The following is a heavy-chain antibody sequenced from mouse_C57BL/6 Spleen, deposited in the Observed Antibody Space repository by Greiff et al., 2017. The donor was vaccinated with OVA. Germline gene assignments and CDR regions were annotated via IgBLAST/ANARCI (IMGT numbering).Heavy chain of an antibody. CDR2: INPSTGGT. J-gene: IGHJ2*01. CDR3: ASKDSPSFDY. D-gene: IGHD2-12*01. V-gene: IGHV1-42*01. Sequence: VQLQQSGPELVKPGASVKISCKASGYSFTGYYMNWVKQSPEKSLEWIGDINPSTGGTTYNQKFKAKATLTVDKSSSTAYMQLNSLTSEDSTVYYCASKDSPSFDYWGQGTTLTVSS. CDR1: GYSFTGYY.